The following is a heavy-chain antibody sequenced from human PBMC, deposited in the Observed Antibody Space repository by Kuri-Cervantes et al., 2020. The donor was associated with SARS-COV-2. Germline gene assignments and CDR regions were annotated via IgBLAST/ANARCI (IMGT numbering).Heavy chain of an antibody. D-gene: IGHD3-10*01. CDR2: ISDGGSIK. CDR3: AKEPPSNYGPADY. Sequence: GESLKISCAASGFTFSSYAMSWLRQAPGKGLEWVAVISDGGSIKYYADSVKGRFTISRDNSKNTLYLQMNSLRAEDTAVYYCAKEPPSNYGPADYWGQGTLVTVSS. CDR1: GFTFSSYA. J-gene: IGHJ4*02. V-gene: IGHV3-23*01.